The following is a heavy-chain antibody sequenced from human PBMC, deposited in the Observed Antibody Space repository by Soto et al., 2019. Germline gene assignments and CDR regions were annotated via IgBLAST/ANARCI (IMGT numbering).Heavy chain of an antibody. J-gene: IGHJ4*02. CDR2: IDPSGGTT. CDR1: GYTFTNYY. D-gene: IGHD6-13*01. V-gene: IGHV1-46*03. Sequence: QVQLVQSGAEVKKPGASVKISCKASGYTFTNYYMHWVRQAPGQGLEWMGIIDPSGGTTSYAQSFQGRVPMTRDTSTSTVQMELSSLRSEDTALYYCTRGRSSFHPSFDYWGQGTLVTVSS. CDR3: TRGRSSFHPSFDY.